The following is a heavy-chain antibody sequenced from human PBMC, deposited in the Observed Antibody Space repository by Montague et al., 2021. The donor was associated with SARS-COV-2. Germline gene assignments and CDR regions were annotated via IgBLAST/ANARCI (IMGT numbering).Heavy chain of an antibody. J-gene: IGHJ4*02. D-gene: IGHD3-22*01. CDR1: GFTFSSYS. V-gene: IGHV3-21*01. Sequence: SLRLSCAASGFTFSSYSMNWVRQAPGKGLEWVSSISSSSSYIYYADSVKGRFTISRDNAKNSLYPQMNSLRAEDTAVYYCARDYDSSGYLPSYFDYWGRGTLVTVSS. CDR2: ISSSSSYI. CDR3: ARDYDSSGYLPSYFDY.